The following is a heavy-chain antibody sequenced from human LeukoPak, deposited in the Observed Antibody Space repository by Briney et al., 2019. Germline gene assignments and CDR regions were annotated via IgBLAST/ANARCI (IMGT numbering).Heavy chain of an antibody. CDR3: ARDGNEGYSVASNFDY. Sequence: GGSLRLSCAASGFTFSSYSMNWVRQAPGKGLEWVSAISSSSSYIYYADSVKGRFTISRDNAENSLYLQMNSLRAEDTAVYYCARDGNEGYSVASNFDYWGQGTLVTVSS. CDR2: ISSSSSYI. J-gene: IGHJ4*02. CDR1: GFTFSSYS. D-gene: IGHD5-18*01. V-gene: IGHV3-21*01.